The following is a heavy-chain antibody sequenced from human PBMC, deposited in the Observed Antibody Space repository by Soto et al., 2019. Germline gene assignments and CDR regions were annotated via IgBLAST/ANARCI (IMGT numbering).Heavy chain of an antibody. V-gene: IGHV3-53*01. J-gene: IGHJ6*02. CDR3: ARYPPATRDAMDC. D-gene: IGHD2-2*01. Sequence: PGGSLRLSWAASGFTVSSYYMNWVRLVPEKGLEWVSVIYSSGPTFYADSVRGRFTISRDISKNTLYLQMNTLRVEDTAVYYCARYPPATRDAMDCSGQGTTVTV. CDR1: GFTVSSYY. CDR2: IYSSGPT.